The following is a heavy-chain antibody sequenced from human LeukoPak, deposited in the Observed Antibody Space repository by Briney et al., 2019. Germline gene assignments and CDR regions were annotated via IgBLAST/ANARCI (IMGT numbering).Heavy chain of an antibody. CDR2: IWYDGSNK. D-gene: IGHD3-16*01. Sequence: GGSLRLSCAASGFTFSSYGMHWVRQAPGKGLEWVAVIWYDGSNKYYADSVKGRFTISRDNSKNTLYLQMNSLRAEDTAVYYCARAPAFGTVDYWGQGTLVTVSS. J-gene: IGHJ4*02. CDR1: GFTFSSYG. CDR3: ARAPAFGTVDY. V-gene: IGHV3-33*01.